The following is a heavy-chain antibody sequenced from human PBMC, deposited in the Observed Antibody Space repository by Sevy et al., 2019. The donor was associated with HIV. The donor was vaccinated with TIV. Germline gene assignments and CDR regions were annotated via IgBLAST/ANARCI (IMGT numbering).Heavy chain of an antibody. D-gene: IGHD5-12*01. J-gene: IGHJ6*02. Sequence: GGSLRLSCAASGFTFSSAWMSWVRLAPGKGMEWVGRIKSKTDGGTIDYAAPVKGRFTISREDSKNTLYLQMNSLKTEDTAVYYCITEPGYRGYDEEVINYYYYGMDVWGQGTTATVSS. V-gene: IGHV3-15*01. CDR1: GFTFSSAW. CDR2: IKSKTDGGTI. CDR3: ITEPGYRGYDEEVINYYYYGMDV.